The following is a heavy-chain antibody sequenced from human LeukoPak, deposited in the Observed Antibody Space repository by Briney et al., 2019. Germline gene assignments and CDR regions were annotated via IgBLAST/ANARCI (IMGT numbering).Heavy chain of an antibody. Sequence: GGSLRLSCAASGFTFSSYSMNWVRQAPGKGLEWVSSISSSSSYIYYADSVKGRFTISRDNAKNSLYLQMNSLRAEDTAVYYCARAIAPNLVGATSVYYYYYMDVWGKGTTVTVSS. J-gene: IGHJ6*03. CDR2: ISSSSSYI. CDR3: ARAIAPNLVGATSVYYYYYMDV. D-gene: IGHD1-26*01. CDR1: GFTFSSYS. V-gene: IGHV3-21*01.